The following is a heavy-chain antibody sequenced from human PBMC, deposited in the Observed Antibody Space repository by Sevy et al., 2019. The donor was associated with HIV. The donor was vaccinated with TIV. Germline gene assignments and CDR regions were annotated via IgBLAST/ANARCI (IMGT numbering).Heavy chain of an antibody. Sequence: GGSLRLSCAASGFTFSSYSMNWVRQAPGKGLEWVSSISSSSRYIYYADSVKGRFTSARDNAKNSLYLQMNSLRAEDTAVYYCARDPGVVVPAAMAYYFDYWGQGTLVTVSS. CDR3: ARDPGVVVPAAMAYYFDY. CDR1: GFTFSSYS. V-gene: IGHV3-21*01. J-gene: IGHJ4*02. D-gene: IGHD2-2*01. CDR2: ISSSSRYI.